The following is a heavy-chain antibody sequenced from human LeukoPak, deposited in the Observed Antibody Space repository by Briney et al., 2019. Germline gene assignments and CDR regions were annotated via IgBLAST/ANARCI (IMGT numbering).Heavy chain of an antibody. CDR2: INSDGSSI. J-gene: IGHJ4*02. CDR1: GFTFSSYW. Sequence: GGSLRLSCAASGFTFSSYWMHWVRQAPGKGLVWVSRINSDGSSISYADSVKGRFTISRDNAKNTLYLQMNSLRAEDTAVYYCARLTTTVTTPFDYWGQGTLVTVSS. V-gene: IGHV3-74*01. CDR3: ARLTTTVTTPFDY. D-gene: IGHD4-17*01.